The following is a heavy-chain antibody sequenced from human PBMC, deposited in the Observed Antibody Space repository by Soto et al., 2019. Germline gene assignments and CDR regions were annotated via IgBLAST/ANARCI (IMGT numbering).Heavy chain of an antibody. D-gene: IGHD6-19*01. CDR3: ARHIGVPGTRGFDY. J-gene: IGHJ4*02. CDR2: IWHRGTA. Sequence: QVQLQESGPGLVKPSGTLSLTCAVSGASISDNNWWSWVRQPPGKGLEWIGEIWHRGTANYNPSLRGRVTMSMDKSNNQISLQLNSVTAAVSAIYYCARHIGVPGTRGFDYWGQGTLLIVSS. V-gene: IGHV4-4*02. CDR1: GASISDNNW.